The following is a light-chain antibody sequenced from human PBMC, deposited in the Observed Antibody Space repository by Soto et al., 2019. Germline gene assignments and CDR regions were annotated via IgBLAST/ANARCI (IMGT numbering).Light chain of an antibody. CDR2: AAS. Sequence: EIVMTQSPATLSVSPGERATLSSRASQSVSSNLAWYQQKPGQAPRLLIYAASIRTTVIPARFIGSGSGTNFTLTISSLQSEDFAVYYCQHYNNWPPWTFGQGTKVEVK. CDR3: QHYNNWPPWT. J-gene: IGKJ1*01. V-gene: IGKV3-15*01. CDR1: QSVSSN.